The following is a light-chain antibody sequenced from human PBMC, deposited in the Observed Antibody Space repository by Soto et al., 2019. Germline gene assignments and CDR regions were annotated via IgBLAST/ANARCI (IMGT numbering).Light chain of an antibody. CDR1: QSVLYNSNNKNY. J-gene: IGKJ4*01. Sequence: SVMTQTPDSLAVSLGERATINCKSSQSVLYNSNNKNYLAWYQQKPGQPPKVLIFWASTRESGVPDRFSGSGSGTDFTLTISSLQAEDVAVHYCQQYYGTSPLTFCGGTKVDI. CDR3: QQYYGTSPLT. CDR2: WAS. V-gene: IGKV4-1*01.